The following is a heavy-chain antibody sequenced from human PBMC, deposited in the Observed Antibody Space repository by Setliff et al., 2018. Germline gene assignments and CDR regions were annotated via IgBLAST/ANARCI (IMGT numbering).Heavy chain of an antibody. CDR2: INPNSGGT. D-gene: IGHD3-22*01. Sequence: ASVKVSCKASGYTFTGYYMHWVRQAPGQGLEWMGWINPNSGGTNYAQKFQGWVTMTRDTSISTAYMELRSLRSDDTAVHYCARGRGISMIVVVTHDAFDIWGQGTMVTVSS. V-gene: IGHV1-2*04. J-gene: IGHJ3*02. CDR1: GYTFTGYY. CDR3: ARGRGISMIVVVTHDAFDI.